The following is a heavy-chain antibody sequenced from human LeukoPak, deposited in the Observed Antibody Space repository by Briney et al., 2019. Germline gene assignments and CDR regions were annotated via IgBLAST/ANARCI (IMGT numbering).Heavy chain of an antibody. CDR2: ISGSGAGT. CDR3: AKEVSRVTTFYFDY. CDR1: GLTFSSYA. Sequence: GGSLRLSCAASGLTFSSYAMNWVRQAPGKGLEWVSAISGSGAGTYYADSVKGRFTISRDNSKNTLYLQMNSLRAEDAAVYYCAKEVSRVTTFYFDYWGQGTLVTVSS. D-gene: IGHD4-17*01. V-gene: IGHV3-23*01. J-gene: IGHJ4*02.